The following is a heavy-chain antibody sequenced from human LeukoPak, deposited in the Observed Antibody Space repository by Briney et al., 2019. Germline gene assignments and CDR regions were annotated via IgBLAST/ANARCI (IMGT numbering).Heavy chain of an antibody. CDR1: GYTFTGYY. V-gene: IGHV1-2*02. CDR3: ARGSLKYSRRHGPEY. Sequence: ASVKVSCKASGYTFTGYYMHWVRQAPGQGLEWMGWINPNSGGTNYAQKFQGRVTMTRDTSISTAYMELNRLRSDDTAVYYCARGSLKYSRRHGPEYWGQGTLVTVSS. CDR2: INPNSGGT. D-gene: IGHD5-18*01. J-gene: IGHJ4*02.